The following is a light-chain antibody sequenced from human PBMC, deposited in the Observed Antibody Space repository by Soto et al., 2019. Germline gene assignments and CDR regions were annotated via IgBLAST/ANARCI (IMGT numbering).Light chain of an antibody. J-gene: IGKJ1*01. CDR3: QQSGSSSGWT. CDR1: QSVSSSY. V-gene: IGKV3-20*01. CDR2: GAS. Sequence: EIVVTQSPGTLSLSPGERATLSCRAGQSVSSSYLAWYQQKPGQAHRLLIYGASIRATGIPDRFSGSGSGTDFTLTISRLEPEDFAVYYCQQSGSSSGWTFGQGTKVEIK.